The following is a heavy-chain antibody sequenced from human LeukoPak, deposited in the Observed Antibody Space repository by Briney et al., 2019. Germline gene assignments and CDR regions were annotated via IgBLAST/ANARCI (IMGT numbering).Heavy chain of an antibody. V-gene: IGHV3-21*01. CDR3: ARDPYSGSYGDYYYYYVDV. CDR2: ITSSSSYI. J-gene: IGHJ6*03. CDR1: GFTFSTYN. D-gene: IGHD1-26*01. Sequence: GESLRLSCAASGFTFSTYNMNWVRQAPGKGLEWLSSITSSSSYIYYADSVKGRFTISRDNAKNSLYLQMNSLRDEDTAVYYCARDPYSGSYGDYYYYYVDVWGKGTTVTISS.